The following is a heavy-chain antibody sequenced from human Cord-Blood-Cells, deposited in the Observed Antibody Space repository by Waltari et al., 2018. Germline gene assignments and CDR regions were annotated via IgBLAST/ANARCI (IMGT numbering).Heavy chain of an antibody. CDR2: INHSGST. J-gene: IGHJ4*02. D-gene: IGHD6-13*01. CDR1: GGSFSGYY. Sequence: QVQLQQWGAGLLKPSETLSLTCAVYGGSFSGYYRSCIRQPPGKGLEWIGEINHSGSTNYNPSLKSRVTISVDTSKNQFSLKLSSVTAADTAVYYCASARIAAAGTFDYWGQGTLVTVSS. CDR3: ASARIAAAGTFDY. V-gene: IGHV4-34*01.